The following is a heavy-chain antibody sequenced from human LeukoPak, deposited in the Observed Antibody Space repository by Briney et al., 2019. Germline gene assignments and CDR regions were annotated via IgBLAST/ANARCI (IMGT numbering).Heavy chain of an antibody. CDR1: GGSISSSNW. J-gene: IGHJ4*02. CDR3: ARRHYDYVWGSYRYYFDY. CDR2: IYHSGST. V-gene: IGHV4-4*02. D-gene: IGHD3-16*02. Sequence: SGTLSLTCAVSGGSISSSNWWSWVRQPPGKGLEWIGEIYHSGSTYYNPSLKSRVTISVDTSKNQFSLKLSSVTAADTAVYYCARRHYDYVWGSYRYYFDYWGQGTLVTVSS.